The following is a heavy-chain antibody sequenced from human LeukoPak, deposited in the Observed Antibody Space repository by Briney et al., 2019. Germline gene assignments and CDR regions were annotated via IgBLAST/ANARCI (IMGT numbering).Heavy chain of an antibody. J-gene: IGHJ4*02. CDR3: ARNRHLGGVTWYFFDY. V-gene: IGHV3-9*01. CDR2: ISWNSDTI. D-gene: IGHD2-15*01. Sequence: SGGSLRLPCATSGFTFDDYAMHWVRQAPGKGLEWVARISWNSDTIAYADSVRGRFTISRDNARNSLYLHMDSLRTEDTAFYYCARNRHLGGVTWYFFDYWVQGTLVTV. CDR1: GFTFDDYA.